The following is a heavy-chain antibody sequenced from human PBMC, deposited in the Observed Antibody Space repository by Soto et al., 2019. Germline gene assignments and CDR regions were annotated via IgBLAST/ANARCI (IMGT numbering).Heavy chain of an antibody. Sequence: SVKVSCKASGGTFSSYAISWVRQAPGQGLEWMGGIIPIFGTANYAQKFQGRVTITADESTSTAYMELSSLRSEDTAVYYCASADTAMSPYYYYGMDVWGQGTTVTVSS. CDR2: IIPIFGTA. D-gene: IGHD5-18*01. J-gene: IGHJ6*02. CDR3: ASADTAMSPYYYYGMDV. CDR1: GGTFSSYA. V-gene: IGHV1-69*13.